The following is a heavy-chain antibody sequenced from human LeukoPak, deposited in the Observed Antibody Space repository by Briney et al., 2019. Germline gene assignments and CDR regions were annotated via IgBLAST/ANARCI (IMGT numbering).Heavy chain of an antibody. J-gene: IGHJ3*02. CDR1: GFTFSTYW. Sequence: GGSLRLSCAASGFTFSTYWMHWVRQAPGKGLVWVSHINSDGSSTTYADSVKGRFTISRDNAKNTLFLQMNSLRGEDTAVYFCASDLGATSVFDIWGQGTMVTVSS. V-gene: IGHV3-74*01. D-gene: IGHD1-26*01. CDR2: INSDGSST. CDR3: ASDLGATSVFDI.